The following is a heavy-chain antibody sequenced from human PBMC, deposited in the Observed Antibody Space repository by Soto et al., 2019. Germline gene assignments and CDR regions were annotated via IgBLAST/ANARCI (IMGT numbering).Heavy chain of an antibody. D-gene: IGHD2-2*01. J-gene: IGHJ4*02. CDR2: INHSGST. V-gene: IGHV4-34*01. Sequence: QVQLQQWGAGLLKPSETLSLTCAVYGGSFSGYYWSWIRQPPGKGLEWIGEINHSGSTNYNPSLKSRVAISVDTSKIQFCLKLSSVTAAYTAVYYCARGGDYSITYHYYFDYWGQGTLVTVSS. CDR3: ARGGDYSITYHYYFDY. CDR1: GGSFSGYY.